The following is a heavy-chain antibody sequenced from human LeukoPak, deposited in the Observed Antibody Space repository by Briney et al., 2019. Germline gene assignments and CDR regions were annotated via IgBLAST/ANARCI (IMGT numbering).Heavy chain of an antibody. D-gene: IGHD2-15*01. CDR2: IKQDGSEK. CDR3: VRDRGYCSGGTCYALWDY. Sequence: PGGSLRLSCAASGFTFSSYWMSWVRQAPGKGLEWVANIKQDGSEKYYVDSVKGRFTISRDNAKNSLYLQMNNLRAEDTAMYYCVRDRGYCSGGTCYALWDYWGQGTLVTVSS. J-gene: IGHJ4*02. CDR1: GFTFSSYW. V-gene: IGHV3-7*01.